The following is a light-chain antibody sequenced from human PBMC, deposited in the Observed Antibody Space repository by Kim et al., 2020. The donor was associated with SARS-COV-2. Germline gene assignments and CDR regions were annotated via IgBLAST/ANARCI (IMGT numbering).Light chain of an antibody. CDR1: QSVSSK. CDR2: GAS. J-gene: IGKJ2*01. Sequence: SVSRGESATLSCRASQSVSSKLAWYQQKPGQAPRLLSYGASTRATGIPARFSGSGSGTEFSFTISSLQSEDFAVYYCQQYNNWPYTFGQGTKLEI. CDR3: QQYNNWPYT. V-gene: IGKV3-15*01.